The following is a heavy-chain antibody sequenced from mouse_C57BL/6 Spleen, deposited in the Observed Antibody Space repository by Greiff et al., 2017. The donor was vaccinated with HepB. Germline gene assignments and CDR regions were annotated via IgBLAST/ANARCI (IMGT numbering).Heavy chain of an antibody. CDR1: GYSITSGYY. CDR2: ISYDGSN. Sequence: EVKLMESGPGLVKPSQSLSLTCSVTGYSITSGYYWNWIRQFPGNKLEWMGYISYDGSNNYNPSLKNRISITRDTSKNQFFLKLNSVTTEETATYYCARVLLYFDVWGTGTTVTVSS. J-gene: IGHJ1*03. CDR3: ARVLLYFDV. V-gene: IGHV3-6*01.